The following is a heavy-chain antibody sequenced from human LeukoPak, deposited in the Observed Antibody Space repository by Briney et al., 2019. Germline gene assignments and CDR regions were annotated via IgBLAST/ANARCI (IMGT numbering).Heavy chain of an antibody. CDR1: GFTFSSYG. Sequence: GGSLRLSCAASGFTFSSYGMHWVRQAPGKGLEWVAVISYDGSNKYYADSVKGRFTISRDNSKNTLYLQMNSLRAEDTAVYYCAKDRYYDSSGYEDYWGQGTLVTVSS. CDR3: AKDRYYDSSGYEDY. D-gene: IGHD3-22*01. CDR2: ISYDGSNK. J-gene: IGHJ4*02. V-gene: IGHV3-30*18.